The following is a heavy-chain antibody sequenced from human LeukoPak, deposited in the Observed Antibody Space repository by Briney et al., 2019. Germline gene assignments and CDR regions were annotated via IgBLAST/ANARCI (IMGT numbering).Heavy chain of an antibody. D-gene: IGHD1-26*01. J-gene: IGHJ3*02. V-gene: IGHV3-74*01. Sequence: GGSLRLSCAASGFTFSSYWMHWVRQAPGKGLVWVSRINSDGSTTTYADSVKGRFTISRDNSKNTLYLQMNSLRAEDTAVYYCAKDLSGSYSDDAFDIWGQGTMVTVSS. CDR3: AKDLSGSYSDDAFDI. CDR2: INSDGSTT. CDR1: GFTFSSYW.